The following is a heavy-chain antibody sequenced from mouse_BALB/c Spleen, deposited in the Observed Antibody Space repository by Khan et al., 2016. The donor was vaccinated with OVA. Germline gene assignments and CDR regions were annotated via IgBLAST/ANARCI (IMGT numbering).Heavy chain of an antibody. CDR3: ERVGYYGKGFAY. CDR2: IYPNNDGP. V-gene: IGHV1S136*01. CDR1: GYTFTSYV. J-gene: IGHJ3*01. D-gene: IGHD2-1*01. Sequence: VRLQQSGPELVKPGASVKMSCKASGYTFTSYVMHWVKQKPGQGLEWIGYIYPNNDGPEYNEKFNGKATLTSDKSSSTAYMELSSLTSEDSAGYYCERVGYYGKGFAYWGQGTLVTVAA.